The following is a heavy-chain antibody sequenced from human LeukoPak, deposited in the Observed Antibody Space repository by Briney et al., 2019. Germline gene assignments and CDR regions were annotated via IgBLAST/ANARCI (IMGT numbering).Heavy chain of an antibody. V-gene: IGHV3-48*02. D-gene: IGHD3-10*01. CDR1: GFTFSSYS. J-gene: IGHJ4*02. CDR3: ARDVRVLLWFGESHYFDY. Sequence: GGSLRLSCAASGFTFSSYSMNWVRQAPGKGLEWVSHITASGTAMFYADSVKGRFTISRDNAKNSLYLQMNSLRDEDTAVYYCARDVRVLLWFGESHYFDYWGQGTLVTVSS. CDR2: ITASGTAM.